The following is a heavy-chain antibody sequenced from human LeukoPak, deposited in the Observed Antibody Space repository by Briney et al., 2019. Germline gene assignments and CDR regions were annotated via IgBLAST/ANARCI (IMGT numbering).Heavy chain of an antibody. V-gene: IGHV3-7*01. CDR1: GFTFTNSW. CDR2: IKHDGSVK. CDR3: AGTSYYFHY. J-gene: IGHJ4*02. Sequence: PGGSLRLSCAASGFTFTNSWMSWVRQAPGKGLEWLANIKHDGSVKNYVDSVKGRFTISRDNAENSVYLQMSSLRVEDTAVYFCAGTSYYFHYWGQGTLVTVSP.